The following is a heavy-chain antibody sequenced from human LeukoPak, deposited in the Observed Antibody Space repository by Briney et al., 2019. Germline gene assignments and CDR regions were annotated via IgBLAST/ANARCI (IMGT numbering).Heavy chain of an antibody. CDR2: IYNGGST. V-gene: IGHV3-53*01. J-gene: IGHJ4*02. Sequence: GGSLRLSCAASGFIVSSKYMSWVRQAPGKGLEWVSVIYNGGSTYYAASVEGRFTISRDNSKNTVYLQMNSLRVEDTAVYYCARAGPIDYWGQGTLVTVSS. CDR1: GFIVSSKY. CDR3: ARAGPIDY.